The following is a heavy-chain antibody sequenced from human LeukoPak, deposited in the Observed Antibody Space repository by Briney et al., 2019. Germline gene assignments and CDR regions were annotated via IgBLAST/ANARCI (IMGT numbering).Heavy chain of an antibody. CDR1: GGTFSSYA. D-gene: IGHD4-17*01. CDR3: ASGPYPVTPGYYYYGMDV. V-gene: IGHV1-69*04. J-gene: IGHJ6*02. CDR2: IIPILGIA. Sequence: GSSVKVSCKASGGTFSSYAISWVRQAPGQGLEWMGRIIPILGIANYAQKFQGRVTITADKSTSTAYMELSSLRSEDTAVYYCASGPYPVTPGYYYYGMDVWGQGTTVTVSS.